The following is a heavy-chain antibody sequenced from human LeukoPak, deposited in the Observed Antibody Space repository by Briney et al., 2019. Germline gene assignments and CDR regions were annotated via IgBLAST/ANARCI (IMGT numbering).Heavy chain of an antibody. CDR1: GVSISSGSYY. J-gene: IGHJ4*02. V-gene: IGHV4-39*01. CDR3: ARRVYDFWSGLSFAGFDY. D-gene: IGHD3-3*01. Sequence: PSETLSLTCTVSGVSISSGSYYWRWIRQPAGKGLEWIGSIYYSGSTYYNPSLKSRVTISVDTSKNQFSLKLSSVTAADTAVYYCARRVYDFWSGLSFAGFDYWGQGTLVTVSS. CDR2: IYYSGST.